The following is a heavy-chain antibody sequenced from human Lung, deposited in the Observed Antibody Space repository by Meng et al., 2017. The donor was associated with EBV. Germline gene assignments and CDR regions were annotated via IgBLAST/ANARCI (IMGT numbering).Heavy chain of an antibody. CDR1: GYTFTSYA. D-gene: IGHD2-2*01. Sequence: QVQLLPSGAEVKKPGASVKVSCKASGYTFTSYAIHWVRQAPGQRLEWMGWINGGNGKTKYSQKFRGRVTITRDTSASTAYMELSSLRSEDTAVYYCARDVVVPAALTVRIDYWGQGTLVTVSS. CDR3: ARDVVVPAALTVRIDY. J-gene: IGHJ4*02. V-gene: IGHV1-3*01. CDR2: INGGNGKT.